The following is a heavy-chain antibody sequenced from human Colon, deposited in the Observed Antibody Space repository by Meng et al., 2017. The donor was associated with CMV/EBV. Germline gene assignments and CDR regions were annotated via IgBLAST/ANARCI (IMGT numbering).Heavy chain of an antibody. Sequence: GESLKISCAASGFVFSSLWMTWVRQAPGKGLEWVATIKQPGREKFYADSVKGRFTISRDNGKNLVFLQMNSLRNEDTGVYYCARDLTTDYNYYYGMDVWGHGTTVTVSS. CDR1: GFVFSSLW. V-gene: IGHV3-7*01. CDR2: IKQPGREK. D-gene: IGHD1-14*01. J-gene: IGHJ6*02. CDR3: ARDLTTDYNYYYGMDV.